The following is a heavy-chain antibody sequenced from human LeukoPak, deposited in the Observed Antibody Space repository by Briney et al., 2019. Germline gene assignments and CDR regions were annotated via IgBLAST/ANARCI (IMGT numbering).Heavy chain of an antibody. Sequence: GGSLRLSCAASGFTVSSNYMSWVRQAPGKGLEWVSVIYSGGSTYYADSVKGRFTISRDNSKNTLYLQMNSLRAEDTAVYYCARGTAMVPNFDYWGQGTLVTVSS. CDR3: ARGTAMVPNFDY. J-gene: IGHJ4*02. CDR2: IYSGGST. CDR1: GFTVSSNY. D-gene: IGHD5-18*01. V-gene: IGHV3-53*01.